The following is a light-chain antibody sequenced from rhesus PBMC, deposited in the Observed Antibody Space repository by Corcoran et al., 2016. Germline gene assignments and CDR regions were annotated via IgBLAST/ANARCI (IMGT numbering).Light chain of an antibody. V-gene: IGKV1S14*01. J-gene: IGKJ1*01. Sequence: DIQMTQSPSSLSASEGDTVTITCRASQDIRSYLAWYQQKPGKAPKPLIHYASNLQSGVPSRFSGIGSGTDFTLNIRSLQPKDFATYYCPQHNTSPRTFGQGTKVEIK. CDR3: PQHNTSPRT. CDR1: QDIRSY. CDR2: YAS.